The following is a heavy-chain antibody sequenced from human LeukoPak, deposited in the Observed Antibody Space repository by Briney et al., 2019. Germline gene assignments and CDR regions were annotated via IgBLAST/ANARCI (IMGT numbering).Heavy chain of an antibody. CDR1: GGSFSGYY. J-gene: IGHJ4*02. V-gene: IGHV4-34*01. CDR2: INHRGST. CDR3: AREDDY. Sequence: SETLSLTCTVYGGSFSGYYWSWIRQPPGKGLEWIGEINHRGSTNYNPSLKSRVTMSVDTSKNQFSLKLSSVTAADTAVYYCAREDDYWGQGTLVTVSS.